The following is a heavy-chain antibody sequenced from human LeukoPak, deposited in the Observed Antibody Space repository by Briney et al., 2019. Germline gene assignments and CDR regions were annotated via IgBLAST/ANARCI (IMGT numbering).Heavy chain of an antibody. Sequence: GASVKVSCKASGYTFTSYGISWVRQAHGQGLEWMGWISAYNGNTNYAQKLQGRVTMTTDTSTSTAYMELRSLRSDDTAVYYCAREGVCSSGGSCYINYYYYYGMDVWGQGTTVTVSS. J-gene: IGHJ6*02. CDR3: AREGVCSSGGSCYINYYYYYGMDV. CDR2: ISAYNGNT. D-gene: IGHD2-15*01. V-gene: IGHV1-18*01. CDR1: GYTFTSYG.